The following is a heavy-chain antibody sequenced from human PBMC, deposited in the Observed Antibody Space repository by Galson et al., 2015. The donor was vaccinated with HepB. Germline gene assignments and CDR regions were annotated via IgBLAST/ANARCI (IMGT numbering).Heavy chain of an antibody. CDR3: ARDDIVVVPAARDYYYYYMDV. Sequence: SVKVSCKASGYTFTSYGISWVRQAPGQGLEWMGWISAYNGNTNYAQKLQGRVTMTTDTSTSTAYMELRSLRSDDTAVYYCARDDIVVVPAARDYYYYYMDVWGKGTTVTVSS. J-gene: IGHJ6*03. CDR2: ISAYNGNT. D-gene: IGHD2-2*01. CDR1: GYTFTSYG. V-gene: IGHV1-18*01.